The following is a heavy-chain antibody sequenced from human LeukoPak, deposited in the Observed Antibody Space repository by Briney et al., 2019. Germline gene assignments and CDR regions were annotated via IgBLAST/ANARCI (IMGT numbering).Heavy chain of an antibody. CDR2: IRSETDGGTT. V-gene: IGHV3-15*01. CDR3: STAAFH. CDR1: GFTLINAW. J-gene: IGHJ1*01. Sequence: GGSLRLSCAASGFTLINAWMSWFRQAPGKGLEWVGHIRSETDGGTTDYAAPVKGRFTISRNDSKNTLYLQMNSLKTEDTAVYYCSTAAFHWGQGTLVTVSS. D-gene: IGHD6-25*01.